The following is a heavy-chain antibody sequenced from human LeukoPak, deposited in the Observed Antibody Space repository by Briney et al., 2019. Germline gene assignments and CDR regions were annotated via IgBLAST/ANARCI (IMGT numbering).Heavy chain of an antibody. J-gene: IGHJ6*02. CDR1: GYTFTSYA. D-gene: IGHD3-3*01. CDR3: ARDRQPYDFWSGYFPLYYYYYGMDV. V-gene: IGHV7-4-1*02. CDR2: INTNTGNP. Sequence: GASVKVSCKASGYTFTSYATNWVRQAPGQGLEWMGWINTNTGNPTYAQGFTGRFVFSLDTSVSTAYLQISSLKAEDTAVYYCARDRQPYDFWSGYFPLYYYYYGMDVWGQGTTVTVSS.